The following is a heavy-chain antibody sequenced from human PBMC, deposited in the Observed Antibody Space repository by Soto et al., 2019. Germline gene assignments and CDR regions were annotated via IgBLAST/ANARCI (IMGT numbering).Heavy chain of an antibody. V-gene: IGHV3-23*01. CDR1: GFTFSSYA. D-gene: IGHD3-3*01. CDR2: ISGSGGST. CDR3: ARVGPYYDLWSGYRMDV. Sequence: PVGSLRLSCAASGFTFSSYAMSWVRQAPGKGLEWVSAISGSGGSTYYADSVKGRFTISRYNSKNTLYLQMNSLRAEDTAVYYCARVGPYYDLWSGYRMDVCGQGTTVTVSS. J-gene: IGHJ6*02.